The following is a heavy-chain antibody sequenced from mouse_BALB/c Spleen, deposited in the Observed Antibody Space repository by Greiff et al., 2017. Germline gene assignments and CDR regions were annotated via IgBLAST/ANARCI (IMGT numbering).Heavy chain of an antibody. J-gene: IGHJ2*01. CDR1: GYTFTSYW. D-gene: IGHD2-1*01. CDR3: TREDDGNYEGY. CDR2: IYPSDSYT. V-gene: IGHV1-69*02. Sequence: VQLQQPGAELVRPGASVKLSCKASGYTFTSYWINWVKQRPGQGLEWIGNIYPSDSYTNYNQKFKDKATLTVDKSSSTAYMQLSSPTSEDSAVYYCTREDDGNYEGYWGQGTTLTVSS.